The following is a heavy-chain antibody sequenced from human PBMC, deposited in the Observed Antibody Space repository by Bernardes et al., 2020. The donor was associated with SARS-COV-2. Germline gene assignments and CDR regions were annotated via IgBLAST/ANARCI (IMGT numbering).Heavy chain of an antibody. D-gene: IGHD7-27*01. Sequence: GGSLRLSCAASGFTFSSYAMHWVRQAPGKGLEWVAVISYDGSNKYYADSVKGRFTISRDNSKNTLYLQMNSLRAEDTAVYYCARVPTWGPYYFDYWGQGTLVTVSS. V-gene: IGHV3-30*04. CDR3: ARVPTWGPYYFDY. CDR2: ISYDGSNK. J-gene: IGHJ4*02. CDR1: GFTFSSYA.